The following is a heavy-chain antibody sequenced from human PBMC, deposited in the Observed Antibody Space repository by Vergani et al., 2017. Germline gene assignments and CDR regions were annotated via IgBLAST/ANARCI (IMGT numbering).Heavy chain of an antibody. V-gene: IGHV3-7*01. CDR2: IKQDGSEK. D-gene: IGHD6-13*01. CDR3: RLAAGTALTFDY. CDR1: GFTFSSYW. J-gene: IGHJ4*02. Sequence: VQLVESGGGVVQPGRSLRLSCAASGFTFSSYWMSWVRQAPGKGLEWVANIKQDGSEKYYVDSVKGRFTISRDNAKNSLYLQMNSLRAEDTAVYYCRLAAGTALTFDYWGQGTLVTVSS.